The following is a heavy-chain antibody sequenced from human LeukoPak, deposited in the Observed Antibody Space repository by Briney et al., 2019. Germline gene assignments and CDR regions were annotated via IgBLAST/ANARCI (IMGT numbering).Heavy chain of an antibody. CDR1: GFAFSNYD. V-gene: IGHV3-13*01. CDR3: VRVNWLHYSGMDV. J-gene: IGHJ6*02. D-gene: IGHD5-12*01. CDR2: IGTTGDT. Sequence: GGSLRLSCAASGFAFSNYDFPWVRQVTGKRLEWVSGIGTTGDTYYPASVKGRLTISRANARNSLYLQMNSLRAGDTAVYYCVRVNWLHYSGMDVWGQGTTVTVSS.